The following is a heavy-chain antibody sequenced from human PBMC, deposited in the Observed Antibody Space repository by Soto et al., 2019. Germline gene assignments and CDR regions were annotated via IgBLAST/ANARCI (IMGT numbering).Heavy chain of an antibody. J-gene: IGHJ3*02. CDR3: ATGGSSSWYRPDAFDI. Sequence: ASVKVSCKVSGYTLTELSMHWERQAPGKGLEWTGGFDPEDGETIYAQKFQGRVTMTEDTSADTAYMELSSLRSEDTAVYYCATGGSSSWYRPDAFDIWGQGTMVTVSS. CDR1: GYTLTELS. CDR2: FDPEDGET. V-gene: IGHV1-24*01. D-gene: IGHD6-13*01.